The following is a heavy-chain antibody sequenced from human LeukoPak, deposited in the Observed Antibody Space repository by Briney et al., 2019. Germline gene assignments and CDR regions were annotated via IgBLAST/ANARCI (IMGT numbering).Heavy chain of an antibody. J-gene: IGHJ4*02. Sequence: SETLSLTCTVSGGSISSYYWSWIRQPPGKGLEWIGYIYYSGSTNYNPSLKGRVTISVDTSKNQFSLKLSSVTAADTAVYYCASSGWYGERYYFDYWGQGTLVTVSS. CDR3: ASSGWYGERYYFDY. V-gene: IGHV4-59*01. CDR2: IYYSGST. CDR1: GGSISSYY. D-gene: IGHD6-19*01.